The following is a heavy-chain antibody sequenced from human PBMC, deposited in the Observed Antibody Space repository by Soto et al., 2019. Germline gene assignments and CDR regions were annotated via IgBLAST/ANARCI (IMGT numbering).Heavy chain of an antibody. CDR3: AREETAWPLAYGLDV. Sequence: PGGSLRLSCEASGFTFSKFDMHWVRQAPGKGLEWVSSIGRRSDIYYADSVKGRFTISRDNAKNSVSLQMNSLRDEDTAVYYCAREETAWPLAYGLDVWGQGTTVTVSS. CDR1: GFTFSKFD. CDR2: IGRRSDI. D-gene: IGHD2-21*02. V-gene: IGHV3-21*01. J-gene: IGHJ6*02.